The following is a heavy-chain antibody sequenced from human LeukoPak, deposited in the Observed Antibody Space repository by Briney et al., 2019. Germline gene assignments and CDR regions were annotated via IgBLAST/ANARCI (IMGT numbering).Heavy chain of an antibody. D-gene: IGHD3-3*01. CDR1: RFTFSSYE. CDR3: ATGDDFWSGYYQLDY. J-gene: IGHJ4*02. Sequence: GGSLRLSCAASRFTFSSYEINWVRQAPGKGLEWVSYTSSSGSIIYYADSVKGRFTISRDNAKNSLYLQMNSLIAEDTAIYYCATGDDFWSGYYQLDYWGQGTLVTVSS. CDR2: TSSSGSII. V-gene: IGHV3-48*03.